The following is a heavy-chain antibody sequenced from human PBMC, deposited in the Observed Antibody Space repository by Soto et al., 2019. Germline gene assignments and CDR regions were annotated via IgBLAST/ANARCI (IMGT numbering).Heavy chain of an antibody. CDR2: IFPKSGGT. J-gene: IGHJ6*02. CDR1: GYSFTGYY. Sequence: QEQLMQSGAEVKKPGASVKVSCKSSGYSFTGYYLHWVRQDPGQGPEWMGWIFPKSGGTKSAQKFQGRVTMTRDTSISTAYMELKRLRSDDTAVYFCAREGMYHYEAKDYYPSTYGLDVWGQGTTVTVSS. D-gene: IGHD3-16*01. CDR3: AREGMYHYEAKDYYPSTYGLDV. V-gene: IGHV1-2*02.